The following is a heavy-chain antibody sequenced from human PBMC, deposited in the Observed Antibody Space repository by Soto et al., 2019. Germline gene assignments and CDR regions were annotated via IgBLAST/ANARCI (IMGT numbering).Heavy chain of an antibody. J-gene: IGHJ6*02. CDR3: ARATGDWGTYYYYYGMDV. Sequence: SETLSLTCTVSGGSISSYYWSWIRQPPGKGLEWIGYIYYSGSTNYNPSLKSRVTISVDTSKNQFSLKLSSVTAADTAVYYCARATGDWGTYYYYYGMDVWGQGTTVTVSS. CDR1: GGSISSYY. CDR2: IYYSGST. V-gene: IGHV4-59*01. D-gene: IGHD3-16*01.